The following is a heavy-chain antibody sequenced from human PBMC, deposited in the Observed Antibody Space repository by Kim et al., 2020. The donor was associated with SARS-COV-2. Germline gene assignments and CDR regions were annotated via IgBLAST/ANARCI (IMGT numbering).Heavy chain of an antibody. Sequence: VKGRFTISRDNSKNTVFLQMSSLGAEDTAVYYCAKDFGYYYGSGSYYSFDYWGQGILVTVSS. J-gene: IGHJ4*02. D-gene: IGHD3-10*01. CDR3: AKDFGYYYGSGSYYSFDY. V-gene: IGHV3-23*01.